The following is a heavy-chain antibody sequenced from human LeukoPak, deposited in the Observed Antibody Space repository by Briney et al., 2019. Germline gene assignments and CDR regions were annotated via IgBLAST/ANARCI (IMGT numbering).Heavy chain of an antibody. V-gene: IGHV3-23*01. CDR2: ISGSGGST. J-gene: IGHJ4*02. CDR1: GFTFSSYA. CDR3: ARVQWELLQVYFDY. Sequence: GGSLRLSCAASGFTFSSYAMSWVRQAPGKGLEWVSAISGSGGSTYYADSVKGRFTISRDNAKNSLYLQMNSLRAEDTAVYYCARVQWELLQVYFDYWGQGTLVTVSS. D-gene: IGHD1-26*01.